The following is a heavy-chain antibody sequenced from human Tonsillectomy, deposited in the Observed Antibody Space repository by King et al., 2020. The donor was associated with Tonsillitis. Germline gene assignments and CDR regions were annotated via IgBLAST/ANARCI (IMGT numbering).Heavy chain of an antibody. J-gene: IGHJ4*02. D-gene: IGHD5-18*01. CDR2: ISSSGSYT. CDR1: GFTFSDYY. V-gene: IGHV3-11*06. Sequence: VQLVESGGGLVKPGESLRLSCAASGFTFSDYYMSWIRQAPGKGLEWVSYISSSGSYTNYADSVKGRLTISRDNAKKSLYLQMNSLRADDTAVYYCGRMVTNAYYFDYWGQGTLLTVSS. CDR3: GRMVTNAYYFDY.